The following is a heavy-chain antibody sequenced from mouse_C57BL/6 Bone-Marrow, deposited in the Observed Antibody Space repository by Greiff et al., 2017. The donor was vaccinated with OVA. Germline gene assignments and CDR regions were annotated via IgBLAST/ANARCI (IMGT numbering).Heavy chain of an antibody. Sequence: EVHLVESGGDLVKPGGSLKLSCAASGFTFSSYGMSWVRQTPDKRLEWVATISSGGSYTYYPDSVQGRFTISRDNAKNTLYLQMSSLKSEDTAMYYCARHLGHNYFDYWGQGTTLTVSS. V-gene: IGHV5-6*01. CDR3: ARHLGHNYFDY. J-gene: IGHJ2*01. D-gene: IGHD4-1*01. CDR1: GFTFSSYG. CDR2: ISSGGSYT.